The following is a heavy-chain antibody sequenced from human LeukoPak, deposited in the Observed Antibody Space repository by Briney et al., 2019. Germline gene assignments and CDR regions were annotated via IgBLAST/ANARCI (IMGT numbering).Heavy chain of an antibody. J-gene: IGHJ4*02. V-gene: IGHV3-48*03. Sequence: PGGSLRLSCAASGFTFSSYEMNWVRQAPGKGLEWVSYISSSGSTIYYADSVKGRFTISRDNAKNSLYLQMNSLRAEDTAVYYCARDLLLWFGELFDYWGQGTLVTVSS. CDR2: ISSSGSTI. CDR3: ARDLLLWFGELFDY. D-gene: IGHD3-10*01. CDR1: GFTFSSYE.